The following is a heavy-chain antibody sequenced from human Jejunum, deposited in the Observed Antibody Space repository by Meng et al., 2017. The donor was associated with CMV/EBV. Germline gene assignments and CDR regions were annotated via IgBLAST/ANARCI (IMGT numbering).Heavy chain of an antibody. CDR2: IVIGSGNT. CDR3: AADWKDVWSWGV. CDR1: GFTFSTSG. Sequence: ASGFTFSTSGIKWVRPARGQRLEWIGWIVIGSGNTNYAQRFQERVTFTRDMSTSTAYMEVSSLTSEDTAVYYCAADWKDVWSWGVWGQGTKVTVSS. J-gene: IGHJ6*02. V-gene: IGHV1-58*02. D-gene: IGHD3-10*01.